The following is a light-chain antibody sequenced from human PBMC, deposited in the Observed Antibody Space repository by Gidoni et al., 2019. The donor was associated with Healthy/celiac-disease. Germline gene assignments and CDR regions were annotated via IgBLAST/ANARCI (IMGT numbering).Light chain of an antibody. Sequence: EIVLTQSPATLSLSPGERATLPCRASQSVSSYLAWYQQKPGQAPRLLIYDASNRATGIPARFRGSGSGTDFTRTISSLEPEDFAVYYCQQRSNWPPETFGQGTKVEIK. CDR1: QSVSSY. CDR3: QQRSNWPPET. CDR2: DAS. V-gene: IGKV3-11*01. J-gene: IGKJ1*01.